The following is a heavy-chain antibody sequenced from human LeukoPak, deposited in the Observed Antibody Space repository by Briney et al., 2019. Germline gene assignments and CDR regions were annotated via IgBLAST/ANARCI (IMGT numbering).Heavy chain of an antibody. CDR3: ARLLSGRYYYNYFDP. D-gene: IGHD1-26*01. CDR1: GYTFATSW. CDR2: ICPADSDT. J-gene: IGHJ5*02. Sequence: GESLKISCKASGYTFATSWIGWVRQMPGKGLEWMGIICPADSDTRYSPSLQGQVTISADKSISTAYLQWNSLKASDTATYYCARLLSGRYYYNYFDPWGQGTLVTVSS. V-gene: IGHV5-51*01.